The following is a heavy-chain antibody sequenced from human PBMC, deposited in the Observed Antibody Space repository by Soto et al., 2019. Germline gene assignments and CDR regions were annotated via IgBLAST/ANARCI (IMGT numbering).Heavy chain of an antibody. CDR2: INHSGST. J-gene: IGHJ3*02. CDR1: GGSFSSYD. CDR3: ARVTSVSGDYRRRGYAFDI. D-gene: IGHD4-17*01. V-gene: IGHV4-34*01. Sequence: SETLSLTCAVYGGSFSSYDWSWIRQPPGKGLEWIGEINHSGSTNYSPSLKNRVTISLDPSKHQFSLKLSSVNAAPPAVYHCARVTSVSGDYRRRGYAFDIWGQGTMLPVSS.